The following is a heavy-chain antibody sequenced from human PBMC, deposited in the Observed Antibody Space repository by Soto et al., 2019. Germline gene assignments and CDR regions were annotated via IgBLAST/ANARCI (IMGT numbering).Heavy chain of an antibody. D-gene: IGHD6-13*01. CDR3: ARGQPGIAAAGIPWNDAFDI. CDR2: MNPNSGNT. V-gene: IGHV1-8*01. Sequence: GASVKVSCKASGYTFTSYDINWVRQATGQGLEWMGWMNPNSGNTGYAQKFQGRVTMTRNTSISTAYMELSSLRSEDTAVYYCARGQPGIAAAGIPWNDAFDIWGQGTMVTVSS. CDR1: GYTFTSYD. J-gene: IGHJ3*02.